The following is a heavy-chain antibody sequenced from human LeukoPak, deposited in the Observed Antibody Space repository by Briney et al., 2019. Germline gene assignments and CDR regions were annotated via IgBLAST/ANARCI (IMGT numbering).Heavy chain of an antibody. D-gene: IGHD5-12*01. V-gene: IGHV1-2*02. CDR3: ARADSGAPGYPYYGMDV. CDR1: GYTFTGYY. CDR2: INPNSGGT. Sequence: VASVKVSCKASGYTFTGYYMHWVRRAPGQGLEWMGWINPNSGGTNYAQKFQGRVTMTRDTSISTAYMELSRLRSDDTAVYYCARADSGAPGYPYYGMDVWGQGTTVTVSS. J-gene: IGHJ6*02.